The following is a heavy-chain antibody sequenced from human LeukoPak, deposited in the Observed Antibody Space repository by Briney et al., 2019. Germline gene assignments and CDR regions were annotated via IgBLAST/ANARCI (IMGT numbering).Heavy chain of an antibody. D-gene: IGHD6-19*01. CDR2: INPNSGGT. CDR3: ARDRGGKQWPLGY. J-gene: IGHJ4*02. CDR1: GYTFTGYY. V-gene: IGHV1-2*02. Sequence: ASVKVSCKASGYTFTGYYMHWVRQAPGQGLEWMGWINPNSGGTNYARKFQGRVTMTRDTSISTAYMELSRLRSDDTAVYYCARDRGGKQWPLGYWGQGTLVTVSS.